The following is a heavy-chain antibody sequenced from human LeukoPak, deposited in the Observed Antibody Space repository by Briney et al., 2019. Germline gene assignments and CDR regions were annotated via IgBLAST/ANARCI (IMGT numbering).Heavy chain of an antibody. CDR1: GFTFSSYG. CDR3: ARERQWLATDTFDI. Sequence: GRSLRLSCAVSGFTFSSYGMHWVRQAPGKGLEWVAVIWYDGSNKYYADSVKGRFTISRDNSKNTLYLQMNSLRAEDTAVYYCARERQWLATDTFDIWGQGTMVTVSS. V-gene: IGHV3-33*01. J-gene: IGHJ3*02. D-gene: IGHD6-19*01. CDR2: IWYDGSNK.